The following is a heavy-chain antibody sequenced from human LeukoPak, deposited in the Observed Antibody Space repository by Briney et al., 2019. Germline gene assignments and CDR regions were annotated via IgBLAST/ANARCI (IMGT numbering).Heavy chain of an antibody. Sequence: SETLSLTCTVSGYSISSGYYWGWIRQPPGKGLEWIGSIYHSGSTYYNPSLKSRVTISVDTSKNQFSLKLSSVTAADTAVYYCAGKSVVVTAIREYYFDYWGQGTLVTVSS. J-gene: IGHJ4*02. CDR2: IYHSGST. CDR3: AGKSVVVTAIREYYFDY. CDR1: GYSISSGYY. D-gene: IGHD2-21*02. V-gene: IGHV4-38-2*02.